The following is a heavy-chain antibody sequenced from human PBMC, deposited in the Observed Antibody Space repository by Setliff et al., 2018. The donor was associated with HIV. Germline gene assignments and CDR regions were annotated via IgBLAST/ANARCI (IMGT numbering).Heavy chain of an antibody. J-gene: IGHJ4*02. D-gene: IGHD3-22*01. CDR3: ARDPKHSSSGDLEY. CDR1: GESFSGYY. Sequence: SETLSLTCAVYGESFSGYYWSWIRQPPGEGLEWIGEINHSGSTNYNPSLKSRVTISVDTSKNQFSLKLTSVTAADTAVYYCARDPKHSSSGDLEYWSQGPRSPSPQ. V-gene: IGHV4-34*01. CDR2: INHSGST.